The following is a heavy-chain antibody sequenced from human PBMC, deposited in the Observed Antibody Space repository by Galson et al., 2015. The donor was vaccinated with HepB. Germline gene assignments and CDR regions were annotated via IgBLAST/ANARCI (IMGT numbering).Heavy chain of an antibody. J-gene: IGHJ6*02. CDR1: GFTFSSYA. V-gene: IGHV3-23*01. D-gene: IGHD1-7*01. CDR3: ARGYNWNSLGGMDV. CDR2: ISGSGGST. Sequence: LRLYCAASGFTFSSYAMSWVRQAPGKGLEWVSAISGSGGSTYYADSVKGRFTISRDNSKNTLYLQMNSLRAEDTAVYYCARGYNWNSLGGMDVWGQGTTVTVSS.